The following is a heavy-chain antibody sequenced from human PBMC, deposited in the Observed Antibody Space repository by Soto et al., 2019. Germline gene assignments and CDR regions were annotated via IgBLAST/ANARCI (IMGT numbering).Heavy chain of an antibody. CDR1: GDSVSSNSAA. CDR2: TYYRSKWYN. D-gene: IGHD2-2*01. CDR3: ARGNPWYCSNTSCPYYFDY. J-gene: IGHJ4*02. Sequence: QTLSLTCAISGDSVSSNSAAWNWIRQSPSRGLEWLGRTYYRSKWYNDYAVSVKSRITINPDTSKNQFSLQLNSVTPEDTAVYYCARGNPWYCSNTSCPYYFDYWGQGTLVTVSS. V-gene: IGHV6-1*01.